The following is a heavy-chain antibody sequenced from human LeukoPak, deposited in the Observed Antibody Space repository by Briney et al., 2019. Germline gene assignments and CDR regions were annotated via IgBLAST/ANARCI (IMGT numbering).Heavy chain of an antibody. Sequence: GGSLRLSCAASGFTFSSYWMHWVRQAPGKGLVWVSRINSDGSSTRYADSVKGRFTISRDNAKNTLYLQMNSLRAEDTAVYYCARNDFWSGYFIDYWGQGTLATVSS. CDR3: ARNDFWSGYFIDY. J-gene: IGHJ4*02. V-gene: IGHV3-74*01. CDR2: INSDGSST. D-gene: IGHD3-3*01. CDR1: GFTFSSYW.